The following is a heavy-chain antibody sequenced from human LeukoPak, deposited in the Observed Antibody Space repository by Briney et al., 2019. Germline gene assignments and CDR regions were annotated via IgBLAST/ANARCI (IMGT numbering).Heavy chain of an antibody. CDR3: AREHVDTAMVFDY. V-gene: IGHV4-59*01. J-gene: IGHJ4*02. CDR1: GGSINTYY. Sequence: SETLSLTCTVSGGSINTYYWSWVRQPPGEGLEWIGYIHYSGSTNYNPSLKSRVTISVDTSKNQFSLKLSSVTAADTAMYYCAREHVDTAMVFDYWGQGTLVTVSS. D-gene: IGHD5-18*01. CDR2: IHYSGST.